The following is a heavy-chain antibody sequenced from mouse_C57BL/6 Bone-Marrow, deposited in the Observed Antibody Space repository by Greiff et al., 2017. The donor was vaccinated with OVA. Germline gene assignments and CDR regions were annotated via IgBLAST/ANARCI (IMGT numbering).Heavy chain of an antibody. D-gene: IGHD2-4*01. CDR1: GFTFSSYT. CDR2: ISGGGGNT. CDR3: EGVYYDYDGVYFAMDY. J-gene: IGHJ4*01. V-gene: IGHV5-9*01. Sequence: EVHLVESGGGLVKPGGSLKLSCAASGFTFSSYTMSWVRQTPEKRLEWVATISGGGGNTYSTDSVEGRFTISRNNAKNTLYLQMSSLRSEDTALSYCEGVYYDYDGVYFAMDYWGQGTSVTVSS.